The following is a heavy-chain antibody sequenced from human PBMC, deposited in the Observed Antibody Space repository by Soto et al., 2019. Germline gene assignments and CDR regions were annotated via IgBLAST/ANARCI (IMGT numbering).Heavy chain of an antibody. V-gene: IGHV1-18*01. D-gene: IGHD2-2*01. CDR3: AREGYCISTSCRHYDYSGMDV. CDR2: IGGYKGNT. J-gene: IGHJ6*02. CDR1: GYTFTNYG. Sequence: ASVKVSCKASGYTFTNYGVSWVRQAPGQGLEWMGWIGGYKGNTNYAQKLQGRVTLTTDTSTSTAYMELRSLRSDDTAVYYCAREGYCISTSCRHYDYSGMDVWGQGTTVTVSS.